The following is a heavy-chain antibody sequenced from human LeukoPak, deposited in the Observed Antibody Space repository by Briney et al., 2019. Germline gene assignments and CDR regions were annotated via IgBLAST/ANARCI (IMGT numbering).Heavy chain of an antibody. J-gene: IGHJ5*02. D-gene: IGHD3-9*01. CDR1: VYTFSKYG. Sequence: ASVKVSCKASVYTFSKYGISWVRQAPGQGLEWMGWISAYNGNTNYAQRLQGRVTMTTDTSTRTAYMELRSLTSDDAAVYYCARAPYDILTGYGDDHWGQGALVTVSS. CDR2: ISAYNGNT. V-gene: IGHV1-18*01. CDR3: ARAPYDILTGYGDDH.